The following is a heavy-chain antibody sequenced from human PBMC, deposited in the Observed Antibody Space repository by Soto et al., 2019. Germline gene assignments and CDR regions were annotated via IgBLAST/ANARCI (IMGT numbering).Heavy chain of an antibody. V-gene: IGHV1-69*05. J-gene: IGHJ6*01. CDR2: INPIFGTA. CDR1: GGTFSSYA. CDR3: AREKAPSDV. Sequence: GASVKVSCKASGGTFSSYAISWVRQAPGQRLEWMGGINPIFGTAKYSQKFQGRVTITMDESASTAYMELSSLRSEDRGVYYCAREKAPSDVWGQGTTVT.